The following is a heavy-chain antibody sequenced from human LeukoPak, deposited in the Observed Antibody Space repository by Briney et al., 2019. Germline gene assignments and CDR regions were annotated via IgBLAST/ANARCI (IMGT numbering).Heavy chain of an antibody. CDR2: IYYSGST. CDR3: ARALGGGWYDY. Sequence: PSETLSLTCTVSGGSISSYYWSWIRQPPGKGLKWIGYIYYSGSTNYNPSLKSRATISVDTSKNQFSLKLSSVTAADTAVYYCARALGGGWYDYWGQGTLVTVSS. D-gene: IGHD6-19*01. CDR1: GGSISSYY. V-gene: IGHV4-59*01. J-gene: IGHJ4*02.